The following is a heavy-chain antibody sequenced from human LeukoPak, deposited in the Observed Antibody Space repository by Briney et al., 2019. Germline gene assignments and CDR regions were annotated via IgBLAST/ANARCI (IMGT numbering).Heavy chain of an antibody. CDR2: INPDGGGT. J-gene: IGHJ3*02. Sequence: ASVKVSCKASGYTFTGKYMHWLRQAPGQGLEWMGWINPDGGGTRYPQNFQGRVTMTRDTSITTAYMELYSLRSDDTAVYFCAADSVEVRNSMNAFDIWGQGTMVTVSS. CDR3: AADSVEVRNSMNAFDI. CDR1: GYTFTGKY. V-gene: IGHV1-2*02. D-gene: IGHD2/OR15-2a*01.